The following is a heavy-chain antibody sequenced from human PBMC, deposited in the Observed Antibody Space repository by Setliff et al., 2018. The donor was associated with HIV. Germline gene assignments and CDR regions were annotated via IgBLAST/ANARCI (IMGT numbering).Heavy chain of an antibody. CDR1: GFTFSDYD. V-gene: IGHV3-13*01. J-gene: IGHJ6*02. D-gene: IGHD3-16*01. Sequence: GSLRLSCEASGFTFSDYDFHWVRQAAGKGLEWVSAIGTGGDTYYVDSVKGRFTISRENARNSLYLQMNSLRAGDTAVYYCAREIRTVYTGGHYFYGIDVWGQGTAVTVSS. CDR3: AREIRTVYTGGHYFYGIDV. CDR2: IGTGGDT.